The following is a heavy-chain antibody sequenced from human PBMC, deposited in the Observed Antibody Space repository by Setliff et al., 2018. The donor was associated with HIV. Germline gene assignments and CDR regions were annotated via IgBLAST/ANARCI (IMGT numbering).Heavy chain of an antibody. Sequence: PSETLSLTCAVNGESFSGYYWTWIRQPPGKGLEWIGAVTEGGNINYNPSLESRLTISVDPSKRQFFLKLTSMTAADTAVYYCVRDGWYWYGSGNSGVFDVWGRGTVVTVSS. CDR3: VRDGWYWYGSGNSGVFDV. V-gene: IGHV4-34*01. CDR2: VTEGGNI. D-gene: IGHD3-10*01. J-gene: IGHJ3*01. CDR1: GESFSGYY.